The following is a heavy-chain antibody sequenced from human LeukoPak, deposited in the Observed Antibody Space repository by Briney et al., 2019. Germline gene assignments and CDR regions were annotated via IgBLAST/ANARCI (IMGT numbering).Heavy chain of an antibody. CDR1: GDSVSSVNW. J-gene: IGHJ5*02. CDR2: IHHSGGT. CDR3: ARHRPYYYGSGSYHLHRGFDP. Sequence: TSETLSLTCAVSGDSVSSVNWWSWVRPPPGKGLEWIGEIHHSGGTNYNPSLRSRVTMSLDRSNNQVSLDLTSVTAADTAVYYCARHRPYYYGSGSYHLHRGFDPWGQGTLVTVSS. V-gene: IGHV4-4*02. D-gene: IGHD3-10*01.